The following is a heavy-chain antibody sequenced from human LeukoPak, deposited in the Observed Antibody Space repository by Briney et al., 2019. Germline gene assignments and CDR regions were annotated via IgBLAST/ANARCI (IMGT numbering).Heavy chain of an antibody. J-gene: IGHJ4*02. CDR3: ARDQRGRTGSIMMAVLITGFDY. V-gene: IGHV3-30*14. CDR2: ISYDGNNK. CDR1: GFTFSNYV. D-gene: IGHD3-22*01. Sequence: PGGSLRLSCAASGFTFSNYVMHWVRQAPGKGLEWVALISYDGNNKDYADSVKGRFTISRDNSKNTLYLQMNSLRAEDTAVYYCARDQRGRTGSIMMAVLITGFDYWGQGTLSPSPQ.